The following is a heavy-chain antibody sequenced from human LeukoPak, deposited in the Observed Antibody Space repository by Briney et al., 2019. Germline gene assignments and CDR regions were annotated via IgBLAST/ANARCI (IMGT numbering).Heavy chain of an antibody. D-gene: IGHD4-17*01. CDR2: ISDNGGRT. J-gene: IGHJ3*02. Sequence: PGGALRLSCAASGCTFSSYTMHWVRQAPGKGLEYVSVISDNGGRTVYAYSVKGRFTIARYNSKNTLYIQTGSLTPEDMAGYYCAKGAGAAFDIWGQGTMVTVSS. CDR1: GCTFSSYT. CDR3: AKGAGAAFDI. V-gene: IGHV3-64*01.